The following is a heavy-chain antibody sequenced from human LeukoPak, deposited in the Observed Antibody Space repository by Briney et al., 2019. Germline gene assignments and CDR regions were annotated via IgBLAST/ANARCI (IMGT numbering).Heavy chain of an antibody. CDR2: ITSNGDTT. D-gene: IGHD7-27*01. V-gene: IGHV3-64D*06. CDR3: LKDRLGTGDY. Sequence: GGSLRLSCSASGFTFSSYAMHWVRQAPGKGLEYVSSITSNGDTTYYTDSVKGRFTISRDNSKNTLYLQMSSLRAEDTAVYYCLKDRLGTGDYWGQGALVSVSS. CDR1: GFTFSSYA. J-gene: IGHJ4*02.